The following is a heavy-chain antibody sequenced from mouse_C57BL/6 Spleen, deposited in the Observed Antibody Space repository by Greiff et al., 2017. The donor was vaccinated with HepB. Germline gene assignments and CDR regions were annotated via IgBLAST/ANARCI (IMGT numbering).Heavy chain of an antibody. J-gene: IGHJ3*01. CDR2: IDPSDSYT. CDR3: ARGGVGFAY. CDR1: GYTFTSYW. Sequence: QVQLKQPGAELVMPGASVKLSCKASGYTFTSYWMHWVKQRPGQGLEWIGEIDPSDSYTNYNQKFKGKSTLTVDKSSSTAYMQLSSLTSEDSAVYYCARGGVGFAYWGQGTLVTVSA. V-gene: IGHV1-69*01.